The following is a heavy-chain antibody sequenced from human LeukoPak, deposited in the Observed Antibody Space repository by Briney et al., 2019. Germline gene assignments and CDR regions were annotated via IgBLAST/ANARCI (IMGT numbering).Heavy chain of an antibody. CDR3: AAALLNYDILTGYYPHPLDY. CDR2: ISAYSGNT. J-gene: IGHJ4*02. Sequence: RASVKVSCKASGYTFTDYYMHWVRQAPGQGPEWMGWISAYSGNTNYAQKLQGRVTMTTDTSTSTAYMELRSLRSDDTAVYYCAAALLNYDILTGYYPHPLDYWGQGTLVTVSS. CDR1: GYTFTDYY. D-gene: IGHD3-9*01. V-gene: IGHV1-18*04.